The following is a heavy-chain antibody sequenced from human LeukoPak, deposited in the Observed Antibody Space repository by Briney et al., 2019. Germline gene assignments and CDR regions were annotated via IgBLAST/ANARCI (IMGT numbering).Heavy chain of an antibody. CDR3: ARIYCTNGVCYGGGQYYFDY. CDR2: IYYTGTT. CDR1: GGSIRSTNFY. Sequence: PSETLSLTCTVSGGSIRSTNFYWGWIRQPPGKGLEWIGSIYYTGTTHYNPSLKSRVTISVDTSKNQFSLKLSSVTAADTAVYYCARIYCTNGVCYGGGQYYFDYWGQGTLVTVSS. V-gene: IGHV4-39*07. J-gene: IGHJ4*02. D-gene: IGHD2-8*01.